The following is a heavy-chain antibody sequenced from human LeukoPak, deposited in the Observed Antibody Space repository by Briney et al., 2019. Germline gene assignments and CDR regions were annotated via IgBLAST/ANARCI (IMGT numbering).Heavy chain of an antibody. CDR2: ISSSSSTI. D-gene: IGHD6-13*01. CDR1: GFTFSSYS. Sequence: GSLRLSCAASGFTFSSYSMNWVRQAPGKGREWVSYISSSSSTIYYADSVKGRFTISRDNAKNSLYLQMNSLKTEDTAVYYCSRHDGSSWEWWGQGTLVTVSS. J-gene: IGHJ4*02. V-gene: IGHV3-48*01. CDR3: SRHDGSSWEW.